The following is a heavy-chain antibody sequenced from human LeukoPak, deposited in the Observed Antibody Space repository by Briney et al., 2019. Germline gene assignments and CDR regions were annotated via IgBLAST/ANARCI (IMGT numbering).Heavy chain of an antibody. CDR1: GYSFTSYW. J-gene: IGHJ5*02. CDR3: ARFKGFPHTTYNWFDP. V-gene: IGHV5-51*01. Sequence: GESLKISCKGSGYSFTSYWIGWVRQMPGKSLEGMGIIYPGDSDTRYSPSFQGQVTISADKSISTAYLQWSSLKASDTAMYYCARFKGFPHTTYNWFDPWGQGTLVTVSS. CDR2: IYPGDSDT. D-gene: IGHD1-1*01.